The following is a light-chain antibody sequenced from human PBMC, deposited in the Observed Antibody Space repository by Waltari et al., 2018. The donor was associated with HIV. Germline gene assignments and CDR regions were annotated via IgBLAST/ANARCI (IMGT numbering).Light chain of an antibody. Sequence: QAPSLLVYSASNRAAGVPDRFDGGGFGTDFTLTISRLEPEDSAVYYCQHSFGTFGRGTRVEI. J-gene: IGKJ4*02. CDR3: QHSFGT. CDR2: SAS. V-gene: IGKV3-20*01.